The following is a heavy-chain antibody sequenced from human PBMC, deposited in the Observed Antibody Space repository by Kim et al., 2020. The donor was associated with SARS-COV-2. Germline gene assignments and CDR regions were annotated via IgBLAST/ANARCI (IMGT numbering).Heavy chain of an antibody. Sequence: GGSLRLSCAASGFTFSNYWMNWVRQAPGKGLEWVANLNEDGSQKYYVDSVKGRFTISRDNAKNSLHLQMNSLRAEDTAVYYCVRGKSAYWGHGTLVTVSS. CDR3: VRGKSAY. CDR1: GFTFSNYW. CDR2: LNEDGSQK. V-gene: IGHV3-7*01. J-gene: IGHJ4*01.